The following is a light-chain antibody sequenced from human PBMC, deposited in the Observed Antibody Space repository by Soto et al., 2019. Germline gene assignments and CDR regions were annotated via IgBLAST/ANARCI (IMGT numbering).Light chain of an antibody. CDR3: SSYTNKDTLL. CDR2: DVT. J-gene: IGLJ3*02. V-gene: IGLV2-14*03. Sequence: QSALTQPASVSGSPGQSITISCTGTSSDVGGYDHVSWYQQHPGKAPKLIIYDVTVWPSGISRRFSGSKSDNTASLAVSGLQPEDEADYYCSSYTNKDTLLFGGGTKVTVL. CDR1: SSDVGGYDH.